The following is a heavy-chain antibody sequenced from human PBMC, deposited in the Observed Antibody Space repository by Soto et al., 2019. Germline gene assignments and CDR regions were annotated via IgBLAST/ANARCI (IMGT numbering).Heavy chain of an antibody. J-gene: IGHJ6*02. Sequence: ASVKVSCKASGYTFTGYYIYWVRQAPGQGLEWMGRINPKGGGTDYAQKFQGRVTMTRDTSISTAYMELSSLKSDDMAVYYCARVWVGASIDGMDVWGLGTTVTVS. CDR2: INPKGGGT. CDR1: GYTFTGYY. V-gene: IGHV1-2*06. CDR3: ARVWVGASIDGMDV. D-gene: IGHD1-26*01.